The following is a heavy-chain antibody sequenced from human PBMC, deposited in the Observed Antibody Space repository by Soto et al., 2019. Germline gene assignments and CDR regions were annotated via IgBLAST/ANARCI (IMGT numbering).Heavy chain of an antibody. CDR1: GGSISSGDYY. V-gene: IGHV4-30-4*01. D-gene: IGHD3-10*01. J-gene: IGHJ4*02. CDR2: IYYSGST. CDR3: AREGHSQVRRAY. Sequence: SETLSLTCTVSGGSISSGDYYWSWIRQPPGKGLEWIGYIYYSGSTYYNPSLKSRVTISVDTSKNQFSLKLSSVTAADTAVYYCAREGHSQVRRAYWGQGTLVTVSS.